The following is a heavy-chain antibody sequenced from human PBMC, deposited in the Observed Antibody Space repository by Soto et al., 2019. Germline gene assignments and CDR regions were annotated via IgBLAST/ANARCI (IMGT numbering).Heavy chain of an antibody. J-gene: IGHJ6*02. Sequence: GGSLRLSCAASGFTFSSYAMHWVRQAPGKGLEWVAVISYDGSNKYYADSVKGRFTISRDNSKNTLFLQMNSLRAEDTAVYYCARDNYVLRYFDWLHDYYGMDVWGQGTTVTVSS. D-gene: IGHD3-9*01. CDR3: ARDNYVLRYFDWLHDYYGMDV. CDR1: GFTFSSYA. CDR2: ISYDGSNK. V-gene: IGHV3-30-3*01.